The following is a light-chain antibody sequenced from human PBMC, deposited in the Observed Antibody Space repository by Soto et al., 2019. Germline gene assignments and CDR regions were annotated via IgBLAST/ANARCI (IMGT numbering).Light chain of an antibody. Sequence: QSALTQPASVSGSPGQSITISCTGTSSDVGGYNYVSWYQQHPGKAPKLMISDVSNRPSGVSIRFSGSKSGNTASLTISGLQAEDEADYYCNSYPSSTTLYLFGTGTKVTVL. J-gene: IGLJ1*01. CDR1: SSDVGGYNY. V-gene: IGLV2-14*01. CDR2: DVS. CDR3: NSYPSSTTLYL.